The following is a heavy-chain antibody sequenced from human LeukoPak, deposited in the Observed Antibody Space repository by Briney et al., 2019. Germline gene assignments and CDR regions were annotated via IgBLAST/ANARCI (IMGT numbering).Heavy chain of an antibody. CDR3: ARLGVYYYYYYGMDV. D-gene: IGHD3-16*01. CDR2: IYYSGST. CDR1: GVSISSYY. V-gene: IGHV4-59*08. Sequence: PSENLSLTCTVSGVSISSYYWSWIRQPPGKGLEWIGYIYYSGSTNYNPSLKSRVIISVDTSKNQFSLKLSSVTAADTAVYYCARLGVYYYYYYGMDVWGQGTTVTVSS. J-gene: IGHJ6*02.